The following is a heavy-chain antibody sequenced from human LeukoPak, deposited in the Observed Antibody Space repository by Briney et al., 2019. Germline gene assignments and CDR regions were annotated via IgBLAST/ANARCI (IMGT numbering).Heavy chain of an antibody. V-gene: IGHV5-51*01. J-gene: IGHJ4*02. Sequence: GESLKISCKGSGYRFTTYWMGWVRQMPGKGLEWMGIIYPGDSDTRYSPSFQGQVTISVDKSISTAYLQWSSLKASDSAMYYCARGGEQWLSSFDYWGQGTLVTVSS. CDR1: GYRFTTYW. CDR3: ARGGEQWLSSFDY. CDR2: IYPGDSDT. D-gene: IGHD6-19*01.